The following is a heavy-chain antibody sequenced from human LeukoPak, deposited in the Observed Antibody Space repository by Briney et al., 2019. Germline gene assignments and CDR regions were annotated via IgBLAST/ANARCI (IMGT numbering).Heavy chain of an antibody. D-gene: IGHD6-19*01. CDR3: AKDGDSSGWYEDFDY. Sequence: GGSLRLSCAASGFTFSSYAMSWVRQAPGKGLEWVSAISGSGGSTYYADSVKGRFTISRDNSKNTLYLQMNSLRAEDTAVYYCAKDGDSSGWYEDFDYWGRGTLVTVSS. V-gene: IGHV3-23*01. CDR2: ISGSGGST. J-gene: IGHJ4*02. CDR1: GFTFSSYA.